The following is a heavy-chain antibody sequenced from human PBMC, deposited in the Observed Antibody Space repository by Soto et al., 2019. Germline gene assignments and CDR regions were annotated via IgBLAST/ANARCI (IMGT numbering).Heavy chain of an antibody. CDR2: INPSGGST. V-gene: IGHV1-46*03. CDR3: ASSGYDYSVYYYYGMDV. Sequence: QVQLVQSGAEVKKPGASVKVSCKASGYTFTSYYMHWVRQAPEQGLEWMRIINPSGGSTSYAQKFQGRVTMTRDTSTSTVYMELSSLSSEDTAVYYCASSGYDYSVYYYYGMDVWGQGTTVTVSS. D-gene: IGHD5-12*01. J-gene: IGHJ6*02. CDR1: GYTFTSYY.